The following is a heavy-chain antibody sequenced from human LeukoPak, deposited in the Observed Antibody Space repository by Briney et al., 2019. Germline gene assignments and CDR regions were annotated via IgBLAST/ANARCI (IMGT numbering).Heavy chain of an antibody. CDR1: GFIFNTHW. V-gene: IGHV3-7*01. Sequence: GSLRLSCAASGFIFNTHWMTWVRQTPGKGLEWVASIERDGSEKYYVDSVKGRFTISRDNAENSLFLQMNNLRADDTAMYYCARPSILGPDTDYWGRGTLVTVSS. D-gene: IGHD3-9*01. CDR2: IERDGSEK. J-gene: IGHJ4*02. CDR3: ARPSILGPDTDY.